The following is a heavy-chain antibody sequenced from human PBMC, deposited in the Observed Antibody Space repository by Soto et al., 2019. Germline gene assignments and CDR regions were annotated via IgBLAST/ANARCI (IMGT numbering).Heavy chain of an antibody. V-gene: IGHV4-59*08. CDR3: ARRFGCDYASSAFDI. J-gene: IGHJ3*02. CDR2: IHYSGST. D-gene: IGHD4-17*01. Sequence: SETLSLTCTVSGGSISTYYWSWIRQPPGKGLEWIGYIHYSGSTNYSPSLKSRVTISVDTSKNQFSLKLRSVTASDTAVYYCARRFGCDYASSAFDIWGQGTMVTVSS. CDR1: GGSISTYY.